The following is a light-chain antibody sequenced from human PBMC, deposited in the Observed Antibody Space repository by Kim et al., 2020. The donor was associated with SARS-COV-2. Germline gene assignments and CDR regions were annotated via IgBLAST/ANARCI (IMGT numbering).Light chain of an antibody. CDR3: AAWDDSLSDYV. Sequence: QSVLTQPPSASGTPGQRVTISCSGSSSNIGSNYVYWYQHHPGTAPKLLIYRYNQRPSGVPDRFSGSKSATSASLAISGLRSEDEADYYCAAWDDSLSDYVFGRGTKVTVL. CDR2: RYN. CDR1: SSNIGSNY. V-gene: IGLV1-47*01. J-gene: IGLJ1*01.